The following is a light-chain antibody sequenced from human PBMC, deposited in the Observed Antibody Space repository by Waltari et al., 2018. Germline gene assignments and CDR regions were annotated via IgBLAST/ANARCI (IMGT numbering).Light chain of an antibody. CDR2: GAS. CDR1: QSVSSN. J-gene: IGKJ1*01. Sequence: EIVMTQSPATLSVSPGERATLSCRASQSVSSNLAWYQQKPDQAPRLLIHGASTRATGIPARFRGSGSGTEFTLTISSLQSEDFAVYYCQQYNNWPPGAFGQGTKVEIK. CDR3: QQYNNWPPGA. V-gene: IGKV3-15*01.